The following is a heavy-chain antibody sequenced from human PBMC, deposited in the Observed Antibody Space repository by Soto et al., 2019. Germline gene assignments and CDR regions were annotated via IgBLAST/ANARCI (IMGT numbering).Heavy chain of an antibody. D-gene: IGHD5-18*01. CDR2: IHPEDSYI. Sequence: GESLKISCKASGYSFTTNWLSWVRQMPGKGLEWMGKIHPEDSYINYSPSLEGHVTISVDTSTSTVYLELSSLRSEDSAVYYCATSVNSAMAFDYWGQGTLVTVSS. CDR1: GYSFTTNW. V-gene: IGHV5-10-1*01. CDR3: ATSVNSAMAFDY. J-gene: IGHJ4*02.